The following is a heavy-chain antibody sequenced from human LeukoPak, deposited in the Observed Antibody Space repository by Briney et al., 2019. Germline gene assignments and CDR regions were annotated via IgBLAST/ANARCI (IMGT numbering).Heavy chain of an antibody. J-gene: IGHJ6*02. D-gene: IGHD3-3*01. CDR2: INPNSGGT. CDR1: GYTFTGYY. V-gene: IGHV1-2*02. CDR3: ARDRRITIFGGVMWSYYYGMDV. Sequence: EASVKVSCKASGYTFTGYYMHWVRQAPGQGLEWMGWINPNSGGTNYAQKFQGRVTMTRDTSISTAYMELSRLRSDDTAVYYCARDRRITIFGGVMWSYYYGMDVWGQGTTVTVSS.